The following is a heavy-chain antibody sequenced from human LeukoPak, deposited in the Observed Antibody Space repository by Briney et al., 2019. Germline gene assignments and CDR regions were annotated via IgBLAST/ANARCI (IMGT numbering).Heavy chain of an antibody. D-gene: IGHD3-22*01. CDR3: ARDFANYYDSSGYYGDFQH. CDR1: GFTFSSYD. CDR2: IGTAGDT. V-gene: IGHV3-13*01. Sequence: GGSLRLSCAASGFTFSSYDMHWVRQATGKGLEWVSAIGTAGDTYYPGSVKGRFTISRENAKNSLYLQMNSLRAEDTAVYYCARDFANYYDSSGYYGDFQHWGQGTLVTVSS. J-gene: IGHJ1*01.